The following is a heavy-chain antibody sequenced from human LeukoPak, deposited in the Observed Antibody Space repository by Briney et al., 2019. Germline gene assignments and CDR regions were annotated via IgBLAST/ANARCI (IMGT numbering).Heavy chain of an antibody. CDR3: ARCSSSSRYSNGKDV. J-gene: IGHJ6*02. Sequence: PGGSLRLSCAAAGFTFEDYAMTWVRQAPGRGLEWISGINGNGGRTGYADSVKGRFTISRDNAKNSLYLQMNSLRVEDTALYRGARCSSSSRYSNGKDVWGQGTTVTVSS. V-gene: IGHV3-20*01. CDR1: GFTFEDYA. CDR2: INGNGGRT. D-gene: IGHD2-2*01.